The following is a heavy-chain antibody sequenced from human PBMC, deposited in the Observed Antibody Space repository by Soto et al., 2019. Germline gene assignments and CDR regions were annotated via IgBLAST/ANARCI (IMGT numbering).Heavy chain of an antibody. CDR3: ATVVGVPNWFEP. CDR2: IKQHGSEK. V-gene: IGHV3-7*04. CDR1: GFTFSSYW. D-gene: IGHD1-26*01. Sequence: EVQLVESGGGLVQPGGSLRLSCAASGFTFSSYWMSWVRQAPGKGLEWVAHIKQHGSEKYYVDSVKGRFTISRDNAKNSLYLQMNSLRAEDTAVYYCATVVGVPNWFEPWGQGTLVTVSS. J-gene: IGHJ5*02.